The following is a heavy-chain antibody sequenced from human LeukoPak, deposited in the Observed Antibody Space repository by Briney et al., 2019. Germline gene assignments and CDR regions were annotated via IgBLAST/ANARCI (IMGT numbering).Heavy chain of an antibody. Sequence: SETLSLICAVSGGSISSSDWWSWVRQPPGKGLEWIGVIFHSGTTNYNPSLKSRVTISLDKSKNQFSLKLSSVTAADTAVYYCATAPRYRSSMRFDPWGQGTLVTVSS. D-gene: IGHD6-13*01. CDR1: GGSISSSDW. CDR2: IFHSGTT. V-gene: IGHV4-4*02. CDR3: ATAPRYRSSMRFDP. J-gene: IGHJ5*02.